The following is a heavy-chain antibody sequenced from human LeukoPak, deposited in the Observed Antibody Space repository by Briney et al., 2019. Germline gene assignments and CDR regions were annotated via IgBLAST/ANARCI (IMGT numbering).Heavy chain of an antibody. V-gene: IGHV1-2*04. Sequence: ASVKVSCKASGYTFTGYYMHWVRQAPGQGLEWMGWINPNSGGTNYAQKFQGWVTMTRDTSISTAYMELSRLRSDDTAVYYCARDACSGGSCPAAFDIWGQGTMVTVSS. CDR2: INPNSGGT. CDR1: GYTFTGYY. CDR3: ARDACSGGSCPAAFDI. D-gene: IGHD2-15*01. J-gene: IGHJ3*02.